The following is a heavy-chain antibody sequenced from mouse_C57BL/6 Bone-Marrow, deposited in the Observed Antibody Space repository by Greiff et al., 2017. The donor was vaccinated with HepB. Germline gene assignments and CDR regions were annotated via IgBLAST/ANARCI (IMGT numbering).Heavy chain of an antibody. V-gene: IGHV5-4*01. CDR3: ARDGLRRYFDD. CDR2: ISDGGSYT. CDR1: GFTFSSYA. J-gene: IGHJ2*01. Sequence: EVQLVESGGGLVKPGGSLKLSCAASGFTFSSYAMSWVRQTPEKRLEWVATISDGGSYTYYPDNVKGRFTISRDNAKNNLYLQMSHLKSEDTAMYYCARDGLRRYFDDWGQGTTLTVSS. D-gene: IGHD2-2*01.